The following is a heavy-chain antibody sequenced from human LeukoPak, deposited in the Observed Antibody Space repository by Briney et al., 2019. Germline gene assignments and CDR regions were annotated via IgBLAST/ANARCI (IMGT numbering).Heavy chain of an antibody. D-gene: IGHD6-19*01. V-gene: IGHV3-48*01. CDR1: GFTFSSYS. J-gene: IGHJ5*02. CDR2: ISSSSSTI. Sequence: GGSLRLSCAASGFTFSSYSMNWVRQAPGKGLEWVSYISSSSSTIYYADSVKGRFTISRDNAKNSLYLQMNSLRAEDTAVYYCARDHFGGWPVSSGWFYWFDPWGQGTLVTVSS. CDR3: ARDHFGGWPVSSGWFYWFDP.